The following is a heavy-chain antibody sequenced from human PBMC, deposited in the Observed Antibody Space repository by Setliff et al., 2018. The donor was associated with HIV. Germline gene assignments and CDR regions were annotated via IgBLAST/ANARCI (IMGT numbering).Heavy chain of an antibody. CDR3: VRDKSWAFDY. Sequence: GGSLRLSCAVSGFSFGDFTFNWVRQAPGKGLEWLCYINWRSEKYYADSVKGRFTISRDNGKNSLYLQMNSLRAEDTAVYYCVRDKSWAFDYWGQGTLVTVSS. CDR2: INWRSEK. CDR1: GFSFGDFT. V-gene: IGHV3-48*01. J-gene: IGHJ4*02.